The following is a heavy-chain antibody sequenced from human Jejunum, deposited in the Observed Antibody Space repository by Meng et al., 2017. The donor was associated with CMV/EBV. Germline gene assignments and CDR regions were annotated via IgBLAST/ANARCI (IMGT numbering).Heavy chain of an antibody. CDR2: LWYDGSRK. CDR3: ARDNDGSSHYSQFDY. Sequence: SGIPLNSYGIHCVRQFPGKGLEWVAVLWYDGSRKYFADSVQGRFSISRDDSKNTVYLQMNSLRAEDTAVYYCARDNDGSSHYSQFDYWGQGTLVTVSS. J-gene: IGHJ4*02. CDR1: GIPLNSYG. D-gene: IGHD3-22*01. V-gene: IGHV3-33*01.